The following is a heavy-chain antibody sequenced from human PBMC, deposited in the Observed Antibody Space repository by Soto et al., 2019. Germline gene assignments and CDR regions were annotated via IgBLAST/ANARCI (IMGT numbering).Heavy chain of an antibody. J-gene: IGHJ4*02. D-gene: IGHD6-19*01. Sequence: EVQLLESGGCLVQPGGSLRLSCAASGFTFSSYAMTWVRQAPGKGLEWVSTISRSGDSTYYRDSGKGRFTISRDNSKNTVYLQMNSLIAEDTAGYYCAKTDKFNPQSSGWANRFDYWGQGPLVTVSS. CDR2: ISRSGDST. CDR1: GFTFSSYA. CDR3: AKTDKFNPQSSGWANRFDY. V-gene: IGHV3-23*02.